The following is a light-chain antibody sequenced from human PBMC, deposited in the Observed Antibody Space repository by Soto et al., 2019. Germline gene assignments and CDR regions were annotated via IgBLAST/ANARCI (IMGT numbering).Light chain of an antibody. J-gene: IGLJ3*02. CDR3: QTWGTGIQV. CDR1: SGHSNYA. CDR2: LNSDGSH. V-gene: IGLV4-69*01. Sequence: QSVLTQSPSASASLGASVKLTCTLSSGHSNYAIAWHQQQPEKGPRFLMKLNSDGSHRKGDGIPDRFSGSSSGTQRYLTISSLQSGDEADYYCQTWGTGIQVFGGGTKLTV.